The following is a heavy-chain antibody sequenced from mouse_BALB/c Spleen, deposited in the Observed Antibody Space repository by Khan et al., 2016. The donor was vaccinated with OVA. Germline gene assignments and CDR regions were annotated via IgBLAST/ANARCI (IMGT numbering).Heavy chain of an antibody. CDR3: ASHYGSYIDY. J-gene: IGHJ2*01. CDR2: IYPGDGDT. Sequence: QVQLQQSGAELARPGASVKLSCKASGYTFTRYWMQWVKQRPGQGLEWIGAIYPGDGDTKYTQKFKGKATLTADKSSSTAYMELSSLAFEDSAVYYCASHYGSYIDYWGQGTTLTVSS. D-gene: IGHD2-1*01. V-gene: IGHV1-87*01. CDR1: GYTFTRYW.